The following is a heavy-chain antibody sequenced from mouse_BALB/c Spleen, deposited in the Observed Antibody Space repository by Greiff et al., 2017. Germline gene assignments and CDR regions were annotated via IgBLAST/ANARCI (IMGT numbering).Heavy chain of an antibody. V-gene: IGHV5-15*02. D-gene: IGHD1-1*01. CDR2: ISNLAYSI. J-gene: IGHJ2*01. CDR3: ARDYYGRSYFDY. Sequence: DVKLVESGGGLVQPGGSRKLSCAASGFTFSDYGMAWVRQAPGKGPEWVAFISNLAYSIYYADTVTGRFTISRENAKNTLYLEMSSLRSEDTAMYYCARDYYGRSYFDYWGQGTTLTGSS. CDR1: GFTFSDYG.